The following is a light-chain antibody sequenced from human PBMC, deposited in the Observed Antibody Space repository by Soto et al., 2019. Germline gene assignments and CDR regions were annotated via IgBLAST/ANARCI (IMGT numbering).Light chain of an antibody. V-gene: IGKV1-17*01. Sequence: DIQMTQSPSSLSASVGDRVTITCRASQGIRNDLSWYQQKPGKAPKRLIYTASSLQSGIPSRFGGSGSGTEFTLTISSLQPEDFATYYCLQHNSYPPTFGGGTKVEIK. CDR3: LQHNSYPPT. J-gene: IGKJ4*01. CDR2: TAS. CDR1: QGIRND.